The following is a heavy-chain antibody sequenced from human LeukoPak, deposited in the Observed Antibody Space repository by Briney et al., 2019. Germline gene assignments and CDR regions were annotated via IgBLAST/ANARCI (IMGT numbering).Heavy chain of an antibody. V-gene: IGHV3-74*03. CDR2: VRPEGTTT. Sequence: GSLRLSCAASGFTFGTYWMDWVRQAPGKGLVWVSRVRPEGTTTAYADSVKGRFTISRDNAKNTLFLQMNSLSAEDTAVYYCARDLDWILFDYWGQGTLVTVSS. D-gene: IGHD3-9*01. CDR1: GFTFGTYW. CDR3: ARDLDWILFDY. J-gene: IGHJ4*02.